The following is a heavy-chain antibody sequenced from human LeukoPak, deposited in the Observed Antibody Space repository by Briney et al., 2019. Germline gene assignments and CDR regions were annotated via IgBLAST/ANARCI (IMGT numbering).Heavy chain of an antibody. Sequence: PSETLSLTCTVPGGSISSYYWSWIRQPPGKGLEWIVYIYYSVSTNYNPSLKSRVTISVDTSKNQFSLKLSSVTAADTAVYYCAGSIAARHYFDYWGQGTLVTVSS. J-gene: IGHJ4*02. D-gene: IGHD6-6*01. CDR3: AGSIAARHYFDY. CDR2: IYYSVST. CDR1: GGSISSYY. V-gene: IGHV4-59*01.